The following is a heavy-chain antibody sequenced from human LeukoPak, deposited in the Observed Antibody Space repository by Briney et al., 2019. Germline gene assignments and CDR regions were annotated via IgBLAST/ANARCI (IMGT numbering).Heavy chain of an antibody. J-gene: IGHJ6*03. V-gene: IGHV1-2*02. Sequence: ASVKVSCKASGYTFTGYYMHWVRQAPGQGLEWMGWINPNSGGTNYAQKFQGRVTMTRDTSISTAYMELSRLRSDDTAVYYCARDIVVVPAVSYYYYYMDVWGKGTTVTVSS. CDR2: INPNSGGT. CDR1: GYTFTGYY. D-gene: IGHD2-2*01. CDR3: ARDIVVVPAVSYYYYYMDV.